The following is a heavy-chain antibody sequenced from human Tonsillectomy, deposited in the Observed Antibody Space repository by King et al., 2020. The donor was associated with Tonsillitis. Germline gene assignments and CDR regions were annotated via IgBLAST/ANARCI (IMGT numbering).Heavy chain of an antibody. CDR1: GGTFSSYA. CDR2: IIPIFGTA. CDR3: ARDPQAAAGPTSYSYYGMDV. V-gene: IGHV1-69*01. Sequence: VQLVESGAEVKKPGSSVKVSCKASGGTFSSYAISWVRQAPGQGLEWMGGIIPIFGTANYAQKFQGRVTITADESTSKAYMALSRLRSEDTAVHYSARDPQAAAGPTSYSYYGMDVWGQGTTVTVSS. J-gene: IGHJ6*02. D-gene: IGHD6-13*01.